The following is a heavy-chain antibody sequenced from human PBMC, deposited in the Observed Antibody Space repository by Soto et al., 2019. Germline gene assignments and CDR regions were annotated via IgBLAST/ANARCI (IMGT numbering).Heavy chain of an antibody. CDR1: GYTFTSYG. CDR3: AREEAAAGTYYYYGMDV. Sequence: QVQLVQSGAEVKKPGASVKVSCKASGYTFTSYGISWVRQAPGQGLEWMGWISAYNGNTNYAQKLQGRVTMTTDTSTRTAYMELRSLRSDDTAVYYCAREEAAAGTYYYYGMDVWGQGTTVTVSS. V-gene: IGHV1-18*01. D-gene: IGHD6-13*01. J-gene: IGHJ6*02. CDR2: ISAYNGNT.